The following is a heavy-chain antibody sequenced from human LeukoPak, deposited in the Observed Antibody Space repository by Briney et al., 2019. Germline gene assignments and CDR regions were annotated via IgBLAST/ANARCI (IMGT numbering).Heavy chain of an antibody. V-gene: IGHV4-61*02. CDR1: GGSISSGSYY. Sequence: PSQTLSLTCNVSGGSISSGSYYWSWIRQPAGKGLEWIGRIYTSGSTNYNPSLKGRVTISVDTSRNQFSLKLSSVTAADTAVYYCARDYSGSLAWGQGTLVTVSS. D-gene: IGHD1-26*01. CDR3: ARDYSGSLA. CDR2: IYTSGST. J-gene: IGHJ5*02.